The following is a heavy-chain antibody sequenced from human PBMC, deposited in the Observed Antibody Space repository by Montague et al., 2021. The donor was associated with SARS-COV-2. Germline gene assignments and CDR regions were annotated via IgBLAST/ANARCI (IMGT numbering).Heavy chain of an antibody. J-gene: IGHJ2*01. CDR3: TRDKTLLWIGELYWYFDL. CDR2: IRSTVYGGTT. V-gene: IGHV3-49*04. CDR1: GFTFGDYS. D-gene: IGHD3-10*01. Sequence: SLRLSCASSGFTFGDYSMSWVRQAPGKGLEWVSFIRSTVYGGTTEYAASVKGRFTISRDDSKSIAYLQMNSLKTEDTAVYYCTRDKTLLWIGELYWYFDLWGRGTLVTVSS.